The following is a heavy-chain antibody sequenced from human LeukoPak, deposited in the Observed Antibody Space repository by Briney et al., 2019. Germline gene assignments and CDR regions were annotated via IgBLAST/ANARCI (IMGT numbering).Heavy chain of an antibody. J-gene: IGHJ4*02. V-gene: IGHV1-46*03. D-gene: IGHD3-16*01. Sequence: ASVKVSCKASGYIFTSYYMHWVRQAPGQGLEWLGVVYPSAGTSDPAQRFRARITLSDDTSTSTAYVELRSLKSEGTAIYFCVREYHGGYFDFWGQGTLVTVSS. CDR2: VYPSAGTS. CDR1: GYIFTSYY. CDR3: VREYHGGYFDF.